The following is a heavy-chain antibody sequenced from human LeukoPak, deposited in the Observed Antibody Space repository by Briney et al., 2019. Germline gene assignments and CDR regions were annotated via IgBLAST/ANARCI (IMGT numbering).Heavy chain of an antibody. CDR1: GFTFDDYT. V-gene: IGHV3-43*01. J-gene: IGHJ4*02. CDR2: ISWDGGST. Sequence: GGSLRLSCAASGFTFDDYTMQWVRQAPGKGLEWVSLISWDGGSTYYADSVKGRFTISRDNSKNSLYLQMNSLRTEDTALYYCAKDTGGYTAFIFDYWGQGTLVTVSS. CDR3: AKDTGGYTAFIFDY. D-gene: IGHD2-2*02.